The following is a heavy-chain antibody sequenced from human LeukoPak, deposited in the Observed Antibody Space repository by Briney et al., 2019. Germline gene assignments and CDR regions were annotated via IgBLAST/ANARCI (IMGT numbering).Heavy chain of an antibody. Sequence: PGGSLRLSCAASGFTFSRYWMHWVRQAPGKGLVWVSRINSDGSSTSYADSVKGRFTISRDNAKNTLYPQMNSLRAEDTAVYYCANLNWGDRDAFDIWGQGTMVTVSS. CDR2: INSDGSST. CDR3: ANLNWGDRDAFDI. D-gene: IGHD7-27*01. CDR1: GFTFSRYW. J-gene: IGHJ3*02. V-gene: IGHV3-74*01.